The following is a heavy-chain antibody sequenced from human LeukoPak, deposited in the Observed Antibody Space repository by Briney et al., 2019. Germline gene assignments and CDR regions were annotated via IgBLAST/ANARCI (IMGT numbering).Heavy chain of an antibody. CDR3: AKQSGYSEYFQH. CDR1: GFTFSGYA. CDR2: ISGSGGST. V-gene: IGHV3-23*01. Sequence: GGSLRLSCAASGFTFSGYAMSWVRQAPGKRLEWVSAISGSGGSTYYADSVKGRFTISRDNSKNTLYLQMNSLRAEDTAVYYCAKQSGYSEYFQHWGQGTLVTVSS. J-gene: IGHJ1*01. D-gene: IGHD3-22*01.